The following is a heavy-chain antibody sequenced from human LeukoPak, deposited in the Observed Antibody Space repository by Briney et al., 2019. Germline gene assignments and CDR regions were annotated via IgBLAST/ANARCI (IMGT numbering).Heavy chain of an antibody. CDR1: GGSISNTNW. CDR2: VNLQGST. J-gene: IGHJ4*02. CDR3: AREGGPYRPLDY. V-gene: IGHV4-4*02. Sequence: PSETLSLTCGVSGGSISNTNWWTWVRRPPGKGLEWIGEVNLQGSTNYNPSLKSRVAISVDKSENHISLKLTSVTAADTAVYYCAREGGPYRPLDYSGQGTLVTVAS.